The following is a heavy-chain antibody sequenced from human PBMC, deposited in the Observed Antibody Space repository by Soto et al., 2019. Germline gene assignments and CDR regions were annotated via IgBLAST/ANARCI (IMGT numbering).Heavy chain of an antibody. J-gene: IGHJ5*02. V-gene: IGHV4-4*07. D-gene: IGHD1-1*01. Sequence: PSETLSLTCTVSGASISGFYWSWIRKSAGEGLEWIGRIYATGTTDYNPSLKSRVMMSVDTSKKQFSLKLRSVTAADTAVYYCVTDGTTTLRDWFDPWGQGISVTVSS. CDR2: IYATGTT. CDR1: GASISGFY. CDR3: VTDGTTTLRDWFDP.